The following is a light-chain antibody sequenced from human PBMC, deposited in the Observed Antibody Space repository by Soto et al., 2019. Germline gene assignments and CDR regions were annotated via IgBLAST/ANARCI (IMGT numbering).Light chain of an antibody. V-gene: IGKV1-33*01. CDR2: DAS. J-gene: IGKJ2*01. Sequence: DIQMTQSPSSLSASVGDRVTITCQASQDISDYLNWYQQRPGKAPKLLIYDASNLETGVPSLFSGSGSGTVFTVTITTLQPEDVATYYCQQYDDLPYTFGQGTKLEIK. CDR3: QQYDDLPYT. CDR1: QDISDY.